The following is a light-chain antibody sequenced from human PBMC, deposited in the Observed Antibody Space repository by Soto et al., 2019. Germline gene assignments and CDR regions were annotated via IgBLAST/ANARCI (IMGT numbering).Light chain of an antibody. V-gene: IGLV3-21*02. CDR3: QVWDSSSDHPHVV. CDR2: DDA. Sequence: SYELTQPPSVSVAPGQTARITCGGDNIGGKSLHWYQQKPGQAPVLVVYDDADRPSGIPERFSGSNSGNTATLTISRVEAGDEADYYCQVWDSSSDHPHVVFGGGTKLTVL. J-gene: IGLJ2*01. CDR1: NIGGKS.